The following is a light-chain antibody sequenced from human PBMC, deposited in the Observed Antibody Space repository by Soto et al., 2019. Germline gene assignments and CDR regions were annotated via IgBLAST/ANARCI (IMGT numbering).Light chain of an antibody. Sequence: IVMTQSPGTLSLSAGDRGTLSCRASQSITTHLAWYQQRPGQAPRLLIYHSSTRATGVPARFSASGSGTDLTLTISDVQPEDFALYYCHQRQSWPRTFGQGTKVDIK. CDR1: QSITTH. CDR3: HQRQSWPRT. CDR2: HSS. V-gene: IGKV3-15*01. J-gene: IGKJ1*01.